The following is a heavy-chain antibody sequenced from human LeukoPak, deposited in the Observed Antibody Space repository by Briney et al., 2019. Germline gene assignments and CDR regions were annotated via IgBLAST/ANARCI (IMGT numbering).Heavy chain of an antibody. V-gene: IGHV1-2*02. Sequence: GASVKVSCKASGYTFTGYYIYWVRQAPGHGLEWMGWINPNSGGTNYAQKFQGRVTMTRDTSISTAYMELSRLRSEDTAVYYCAQRITMVRGGNWFDPWGQGTLVTVSS. D-gene: IGHD3-10*01. J-gene: IGHJ5*02. CDR2: INPNSGGT. CDR3: AQRITMVRGGNWFDP. CDR1: GYTFTGYY.